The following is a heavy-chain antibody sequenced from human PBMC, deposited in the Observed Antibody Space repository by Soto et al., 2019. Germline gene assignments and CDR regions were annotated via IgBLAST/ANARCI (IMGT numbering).Heavy chain of an antibody. CDR3: ARDLHDYVSFRFDP. CDR1: GFTFSSYS. D-gene: IGHD3-16*01. J-gene: IGHJ5*02. V-gene: IGHV3-21*01. CDR2: ISTSSSYI. Sequence: SGGSLRLSCAASGFTFSSYSMNWVRQAPGKGLEWVSSISTSSSYIYYADSMKGRFTISRDNAKNSLYLQMNSLRAEDTAVYYCARDLHDYVSFRFDPWGQGTLVTVSS.